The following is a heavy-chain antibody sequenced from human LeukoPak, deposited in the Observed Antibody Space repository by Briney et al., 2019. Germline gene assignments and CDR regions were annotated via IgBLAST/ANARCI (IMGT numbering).Heavy chain of an antibody. CDR1: GFTFSSYS. D-gene: IGHD3-9*01. J-gene: IGHJ4*02. CDR3: ARDEGVLTGYYPYYFDY. V-gene: IGHV3-21*01. CDR2: ISSSSSYI. Sequence: GGSLRLSCAASGFTFSSYSMNWVRQAPGKGLEWVSSISSSSSYIYYADSVKGRFTISRDNAKNSLYLQMNSLRAEDTAVYYCARDEGVLTGYYPYYFDYWGQGTLVTVSS.